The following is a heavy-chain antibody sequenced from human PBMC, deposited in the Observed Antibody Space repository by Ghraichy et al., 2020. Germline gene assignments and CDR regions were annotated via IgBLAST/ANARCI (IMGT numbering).Heavy chain of an antibody. CDR2: ISYDGSNK. Sequence: GGSLRLSCAASGFTFSSYGMHWVRQAPGKGLEWVAVISYDGSNKYYGDSVKGRFTISRDNSKNTLYLQMNSLRAEDTAVYYCAKDPNRYSYGGGAFDYWGQGTLVTVSS. CDR1: GFTFSSYG. V-gene: IGHV3-30*18. D-gene: IGHD5-18*01. CDR3: AKDPNRYSYGGGAFDY. J-gene: IGHJ4*02.